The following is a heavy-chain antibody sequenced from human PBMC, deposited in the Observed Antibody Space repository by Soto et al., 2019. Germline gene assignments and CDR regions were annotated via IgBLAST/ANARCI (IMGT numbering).Heavy chain of an antibody. Sequence: GASVKVSCKASGYTFTSYAMHWVRQAPGQRLEWMGWINAGNGNTKYSQKFQGRVTITRDTSASTAYMELSSLRSEDTAVYYCARDLGWNYYGRNWFDPWGQGTLVTVSS. CDR3: ARDLGWNYYGRNWFDP. J-gene: IGHJ5*02. CDR2: INAGNGNT. V-gene: IGHV1-3*01. CDR1: GYTFTSYA. D-gene: IGHD1-7*01.